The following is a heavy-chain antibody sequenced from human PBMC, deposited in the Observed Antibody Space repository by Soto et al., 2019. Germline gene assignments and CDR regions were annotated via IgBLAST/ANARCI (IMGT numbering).Heavy chain of an antibody. CDR3: ARDTSYYGSGNYGMDV. Sequence: ASVKVSCKASGGTFSSYAISWVRQAPGQGLEWMGGIIPIFGTANYAQKFQGRVTITADESTSTAYMELSSLRSEDTAVYYCARDTSYYGSGNYGMDVWGQGTTVTVSS. J-gene: IGHJ6*02. D-gene: IGHD3-10*01. V-gene: IGHV1-69*13. CDR2: IIPIFGTA. CDR1: GGTFSSYA.